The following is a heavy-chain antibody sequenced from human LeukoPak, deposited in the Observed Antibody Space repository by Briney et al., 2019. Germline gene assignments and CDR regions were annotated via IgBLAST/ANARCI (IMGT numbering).Heavy chain of an antibody. D-gene: IGHD4-17*01. CDR1: GYTFTGYY. CDR2: INPNSGGT. CDR3: ARGLDYGDYVDY. J-gene: IGHJ4*02. V-gene: IGHV1-2*02. Sequence: ASVKVSCKASGYTFTGYYMHWVRQAPGQGLEWIGWINPNSGGTNYAQKFQGRVTMTRDTSISSAYMELSRLRSDDTAVYYCARGLDYGDYVDYWGQGTLVTVSS.